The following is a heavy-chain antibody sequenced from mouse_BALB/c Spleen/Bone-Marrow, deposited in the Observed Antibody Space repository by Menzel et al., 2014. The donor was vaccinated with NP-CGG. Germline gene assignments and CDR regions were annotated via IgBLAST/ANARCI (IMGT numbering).Heavy chain of an antibody. CDR1: GYTFTDKW. Sequence: VKLVESGAEFGMPGASVKMSCKASGYTFTDKWMYWVEQRPGQGLEWIGAIDTSDSYTNYNQKFMGKASLTVDASSSTAYMQISSLTSYDSAVYYCARGGHDFSLDYWGQGTTVTVSS. CDR3: ARGGHDFSLDY. CDR2: IDTSDSYT. V-gene: IGHV1-69*01. D-gene: IGHD2-4*01. J-gene: IGHJ4*01.